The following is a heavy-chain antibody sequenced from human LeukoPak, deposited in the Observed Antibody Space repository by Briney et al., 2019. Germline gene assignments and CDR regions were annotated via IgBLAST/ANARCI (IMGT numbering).Heavy chain of an antibody. J-gene: IGHJ2*01. CDR1: GGSISSGGYY. CDR3: ARDLPRQDYYDSSGSRYFDL. V-gene: IGHV4-61*08. CDR2: IYYSGST. Sequence: SETLSLTCTVSGGSISSGGYYWSWVRQPRGKGLEWIGYIYYSGSTNYNPSLKSRVTISVDTSKNQFSLKLSSVTAADTAVFYCARDLPRQDYYDSSGSRYFDLWGRGTLVTVSS. D-gene: IGHD3-22*01.